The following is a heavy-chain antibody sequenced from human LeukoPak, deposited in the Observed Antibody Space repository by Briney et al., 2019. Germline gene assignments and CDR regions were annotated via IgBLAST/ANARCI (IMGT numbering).Heavy chain of an antibody. CDR1: GGSFSVYY. CDR3: ARSYEDLLNWFDP. Sequence: KPSETLSLTCAVYGGSFSVYYWSWIRQPPGKGLEWIGEINHSGSTNYNPSLKSRVTISVDTSKNQFSLKLSSVTAADTAVYYCARSYEDLLNWFDPWGQGTLVTVSS. J-gene: IGHJ5*02. D-gene: IGHD1-26*01. V-gene: IGHV4-34*01. CDR2: INHSGST.